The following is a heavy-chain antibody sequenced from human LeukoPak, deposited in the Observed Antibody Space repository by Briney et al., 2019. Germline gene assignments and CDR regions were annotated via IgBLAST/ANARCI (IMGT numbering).Heavy chain of an antibody. D-gene: IGHD5-18*01. V-gene: IGHV3-9*01. J-gene: IGHJ4*02. CDR3: ARELYSYGSKYFDY. Sequence: GRSLRLSCVASGFTFDDFALHWVRHVPGKGLEWVSGISWNSANMGYADSVRSRFTISRDNSKNTLYLQMNSLRAEDTAVYYCARELYSYGSKYFDYWGQGTLVTVSS. CDR2: ISWNSANM. CDR1: GFTFDDFA.